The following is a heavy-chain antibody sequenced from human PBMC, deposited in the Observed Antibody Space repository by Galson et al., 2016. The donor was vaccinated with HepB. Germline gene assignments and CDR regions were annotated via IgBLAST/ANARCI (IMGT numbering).Heavy chain of an antibody. D-gene: IGHD3-10*01. Sequence: SLRLSCAGSGYPFGGSWMQWVRQAPGKGPVWVAHIDNDGTRTTYADSVKGRFTISRDNARNTLYLQMNSQRADVTAVYYCVRDWFGDHTWGQGTLVTVSA. V-gene: IGHV3-74*01. CDR2: IDNDGTRT. CDR1: GYPFGGSW. CDR3: VRDWFGDHT. J-gene: IGHJ4*02.